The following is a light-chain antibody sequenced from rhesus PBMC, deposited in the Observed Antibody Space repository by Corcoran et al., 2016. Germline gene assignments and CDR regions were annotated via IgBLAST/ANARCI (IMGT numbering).Light chain of an antibody. CDR1: QGISSY. V-gene: IGKV1-25*01. CDR3: QQHNSYPLT. J-gene: IGKJ4*01. CDR2: KAS. Sequence: DIQMTQSPSSLSASVGDTVTITCRASQGISSYLAWYQQKPGKAPKLLIYKASTLQSGVPSRVSGSGSGTDFTLTISSLQPSDFATYYCQQHNSYPLTFGGWTKVEIK.